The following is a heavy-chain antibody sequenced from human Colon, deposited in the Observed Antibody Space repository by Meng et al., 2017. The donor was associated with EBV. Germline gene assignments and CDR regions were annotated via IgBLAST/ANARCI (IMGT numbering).Heavy chain of an antibody. Sequence: QLQDSRRALLKPSGTRSLTCAVSGGSISSNNWWSWVRQPPGKGLEWIGEIFHSGSTKHNPSLKSRVTMSMDKSKNQFSLRLSSVTAADTAVYYCASSDYYGSGSYYPWGQGTLVTVSS. V-gene: IGHV4-4*02. CDR1: GGSISSNNW. D-gene: IGHD3-10*01. J-gene: IGHJ5*02. CDR2: IFHSGST. CDR3: ASSDYYGSGSYYP.